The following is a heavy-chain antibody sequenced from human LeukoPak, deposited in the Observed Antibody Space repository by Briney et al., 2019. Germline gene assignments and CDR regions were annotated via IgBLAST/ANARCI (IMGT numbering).Heavy chain of an antibody. CDR2: ISYDGSNK. V-gene: IGHV3-30*04. J-gene: IGHJ1*01. CDR3: AGDPGYSYGPGYFQH. Sequence: PGRSLRLSCAASGFTFSSYAMHWVRQAPGKGLEWVAVISYDGSNKYYADSVKGRFTISRDNSKNTLYLQMNSLRAEDTAVYYCAGDPGYSYGPGYFQHWGQGTLVTVSS. D-gene: IGHD5-18*01. CDR1: GFTFSSYA.